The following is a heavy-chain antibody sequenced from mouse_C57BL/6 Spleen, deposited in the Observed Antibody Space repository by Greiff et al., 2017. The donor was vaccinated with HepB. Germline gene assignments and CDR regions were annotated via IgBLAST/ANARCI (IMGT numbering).Heavy chain of an antibody. V-gene: IGHV5-15*01. CDR1: GFTFSDYG. J-gene: IGHJ4*01. Sequence: EVKLVESGGGLVQPGGSLKLSCAASGFTFSDYGMAWVRQAPRKGPEWVAFISNLAYSIYYADTVTGRFTISRENAKNTLYLEMSSLRSEDTAMYYCARQLRMDYAMDYWGQGTSVTVSS. CDR3: ARQLRMDYAMDY. CDR2: ISNLAYSI. D-gene: IGHD2-3*01.